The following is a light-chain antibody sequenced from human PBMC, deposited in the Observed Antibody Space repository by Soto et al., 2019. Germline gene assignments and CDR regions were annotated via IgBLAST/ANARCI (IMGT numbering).Light chain of an antibody. CDR3: HQFGYSPRT. CDR1: QTVNSDY. Sequence: EIVLTQSPGTLSLSPGETATLSCRASQTVNSDYLAWFQQRPGQAPRLLIFATSRRATDIPSRFSGSGSGTDFTLAIRRLEPEDFAVYYCHQFGYSPRTFGQGTKV. CDR2: ATS. J-gene: IGKJ1*01. V-gene: IGKV3-20*01.